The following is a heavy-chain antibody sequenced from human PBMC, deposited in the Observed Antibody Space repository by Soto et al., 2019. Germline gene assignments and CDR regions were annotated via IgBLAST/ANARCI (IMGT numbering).Heavy chain of an antibody. CDR3: ARDAEYYYDSSGYYYFDY. Sequence: GGSLRLSCAASGFTFSSYSMNWVRQAPGKGLEWVSSISSSSSYIYYADSVKGRFTISRDNAKNSLYLQMNSLRAEDTAVYYCARDAEYYYDSSGYYYFDYWGQGTLVTVSS. CDR1: GFTFSSYS. J-gene: IGHJ4*02. V-gene: IGHV3-21*01. D-gene: IGHD3-22*01. CDR2: ISSSSSYI.